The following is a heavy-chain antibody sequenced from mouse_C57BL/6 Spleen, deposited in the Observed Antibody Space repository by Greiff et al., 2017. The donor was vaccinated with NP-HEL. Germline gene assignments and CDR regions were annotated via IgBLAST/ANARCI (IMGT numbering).Heavy chain of an antibody. V-gene: IGHV1-81*01. CDR2: IYPRSGNT. D-gene: IGHD1-1*01. J-gene: IGHJ2*01. CDR1: GYTFTSYG. Sequence: LVESGAELARPGASVKLSCKASGYTFTSYGISWVKQRTGQGLEWIGEIYPRSGNTYYNEKFKGKATLTADKSSSTAYMELRSLTSEDSAVYFCARDYGSSYDDYWGQGTTLTVSS. CDR3: ARDYGSSYDDY.